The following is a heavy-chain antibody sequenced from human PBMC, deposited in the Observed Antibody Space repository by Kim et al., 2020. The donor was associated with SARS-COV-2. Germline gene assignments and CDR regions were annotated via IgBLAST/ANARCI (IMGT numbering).Heavy chain of an antibody. D-gene: IGHD5-12*01. V-gene: IGHV3-15*01. Sequence: YAAPVKGRLTISRDDSKNTLYLQMNSLKTEDTAVYYCTTPGKRWLQFLGYWGQGTLVTVSS. CDR3: TTPGKRWLQFLGY. J-gene: IGHJ4*02.